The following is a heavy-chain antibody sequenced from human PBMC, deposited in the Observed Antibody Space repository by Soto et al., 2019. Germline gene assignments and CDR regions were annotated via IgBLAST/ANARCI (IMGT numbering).Heavy chain of an antibody. CDR2: IYPADSDT. CDR1: GYSFSNYW. CDR3: ARQFHDNTGGGNDYNGLDV. Sequence: RGESLKISCEGSGYSFSNYWIAWVRQMPGKGLEWMGIIYPADSDTRYSPSFQGQVTISADKYISTAYLQWTSLKASDTAMYYCARQFHDNTGGGNDYNGLDVWGLGTTVTVS. V-gene: IGHV5-51*01. D-gene: IGHD2-8*02. J-gene: IGHJ6*02.